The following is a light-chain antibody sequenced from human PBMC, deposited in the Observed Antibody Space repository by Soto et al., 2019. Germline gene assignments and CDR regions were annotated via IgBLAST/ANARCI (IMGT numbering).Light chain of an antibody. V-gene: IGLV2-14*01. Sequence: QSVLTQPASVSGSPGQSITISCTGTSSDVGGYNYVSWYQQHPGKAPKLMIYDGSNRPSGVSNRFSGSKSGNTASLTISGLQAEDEADYYCSSYTSSSTILYVFGTGTKLTVL. J-gene: IGLJ1*01. CDR3: SSYTSSSTILYV. CDR2: DGS. CDR1: SSDVGGYNY.